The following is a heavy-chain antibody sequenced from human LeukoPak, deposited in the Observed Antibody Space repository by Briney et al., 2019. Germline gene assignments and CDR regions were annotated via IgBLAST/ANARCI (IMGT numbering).Heavy chain of an antibody. CDR2: ISSSGSTI. CDR3: ARGHYGLDY. CDR1: GFTFSSYE. D-gene: IGHD4-17*01. Sequence: GGSLRLSCAASGFTFSSYEMNWVRQAPGKGLEWVSYISSSGSTIYYADSVKGRFTISRDNTKNSMYLQMNSLRAEDTAMYYCARGHYGLDYWGQGTLVTVSS. J-gene: IGHJ4*02. V-gene: IGHV3-48*03.